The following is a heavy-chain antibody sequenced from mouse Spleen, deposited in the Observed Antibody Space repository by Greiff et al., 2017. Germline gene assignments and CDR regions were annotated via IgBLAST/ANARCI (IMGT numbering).Heavy chain of an antibody. V-gene: IGHV5-6-5*01. CDR3: ARGDDGYFDV. CDR1: GFTFSSYA. J-gene: IGHJ1*01. CDR2: IGSGGST. Sequence: EVQRVESGGGLVKPGGSLKLSCAASGFTFSSYAMSWVRQTPEKRLEWVASIGSGGSTYYPDSVKGRFTISRDNARNILYLQMSSLRSEDTAMYYCARGDDGYFDVWGAGTTVTVSS. D-gene: IGHD2-12*01.